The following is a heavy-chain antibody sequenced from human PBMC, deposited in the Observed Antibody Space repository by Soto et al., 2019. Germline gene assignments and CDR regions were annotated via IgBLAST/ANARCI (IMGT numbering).Heavy chain of an antibody. D-gene: IGHD1-1*01. J-gene: IGHJ4*02. CDR2: IYWDDDK. Sequence: QITLKESGPTRVKPTQTLTLTCTFSGFSLSTSGVGVGWIRQPPGKALERLALIYWDDDKRYSPSLKSRLTITKDTPKTQVVLTRTTRDPVDTAPCYCAHRAGLQGNWNGGYFDFWGQGALVTVSS. CDR1: GFSLSTSGVG. CDR3: AHRAGLQGNWNGGYFDF. V-gene: IGHV2-5*02.